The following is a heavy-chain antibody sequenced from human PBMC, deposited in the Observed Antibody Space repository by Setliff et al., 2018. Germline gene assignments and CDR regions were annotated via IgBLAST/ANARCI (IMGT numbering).Heavy chain of an antibody. J-gene: IGHJ4*02. CDR3: ARPGRSNYWDSFDY. Sequence: GSLRLSCAASGFTFSTYWMSWVRQAPGTGLEWVANINQYGSEKYYVDSVKGRFTISRDNAKKSLDLQMNSLRVDDTAVYYCARPGRSNYWDSFDYWGQGILVTVSS. CDR1: GFTFSTYW. CDR2: INQYGSEK. V-gene: IGHV3-7*01. D-gene: IGHD3-10*01.